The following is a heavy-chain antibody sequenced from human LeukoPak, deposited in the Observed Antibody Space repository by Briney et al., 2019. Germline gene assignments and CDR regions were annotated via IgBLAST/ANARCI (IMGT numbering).Heavy chain of an antibody. CDR3: ARGALWYQRDPFDY. CDR2: INHSGST. CDR1: GRSFSVYY. V-gene: IGHV4-34*01. J-gene: IGHJ4*02. D-gene: IGHD2-2*01. Sequence: SQTLSLTCAVYGRSFSVYYWSWIRHPPRKGREWIGEINHSGSTNYNPSLKSRVTISVDTSKNQFSLKLSSVTAADTAVYYCARGALWYQRDPFDYWGQGTLVTVSS.